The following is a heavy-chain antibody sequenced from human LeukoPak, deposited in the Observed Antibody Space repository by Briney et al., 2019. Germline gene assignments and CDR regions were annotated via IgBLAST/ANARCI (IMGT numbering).Heavy chain of an antibody. Sequence: SETLSLTCTVSGGSISSYYWSWIRQPPGKGLEWIGYIYYSGSTNYNPSLKSRVTISVDTSKNQFSLKLSSVTAADTAVYYCARIAAAAPGAFDIWGQGTMVTVPS. CDR3: ARIAAAAPGAFDI. CDR1: GGSISSYY. J-gene: IGHJ3*02. D-gene: IGHD6-13*01. CDR2: IYYSGST. V-gene: IGHV4-59*01.